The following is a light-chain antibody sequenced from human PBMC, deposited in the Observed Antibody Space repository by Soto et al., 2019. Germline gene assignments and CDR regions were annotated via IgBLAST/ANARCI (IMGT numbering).Light chain of an antibody. CDR1: SSDAGDYNF. J-gene: IGLJ3*02. Sequence: QSALTQPASVSGSPGQSITISCTGTSSDAGDYNFVSWYQQHPGKAPKVMIYEDSTRPSGVSNRISGSKSGNTASLTISGVQAEEEADYYCCSYDSSSTSWVFGGGTKVTVL. CDR3: CSYDSSSTSWV. CDR2: EDS. V-gene: IGLV2-23*01.